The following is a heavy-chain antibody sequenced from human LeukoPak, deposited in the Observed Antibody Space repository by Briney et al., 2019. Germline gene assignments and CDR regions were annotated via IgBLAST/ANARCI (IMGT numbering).Heavy chain of an antibody. D-gene: IGHD2-8*01. CDR3: ARGVRCTNGVCYHNWFDP. CDR1: GYTFTSYD. CDR2: MNPNSGNT. Sequence: ASVKVSCKASGYTFTSYDINWVRQATGHGLEWMGWMNPNSGNTGYAQKFQGRVTMTRNTSISTAYMELSSLRSEDTAVYYCARGVRCTNGVCYHNWFDPWGQGTLVTVSS. V-gene: IGHV1-8*01. J-gene: IGHJ5*02.